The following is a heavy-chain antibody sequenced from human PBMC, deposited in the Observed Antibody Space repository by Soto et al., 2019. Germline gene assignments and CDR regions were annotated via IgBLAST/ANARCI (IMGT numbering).Heavy chain of an antibody. V-gene: IGHV4-34*01. D-gene: IGHD3-3*01. CDR3: GRFAPGGFLEWFYTPLYYFDY. CDR2: INHSGST. J-gene: IGHJ4*02. Sequence: PSETLSLTCAVYGGSFSGYYWSWIRQPPGKGLEWIGDINHSGSTNYNPSLKSRVTISVDTSKNQFSLKLSSVTAADTAVYYCGRFAPGGFLEWFYTPLYYFDYWGQGTLVTVSS. CDR1: GGSFSGYY.